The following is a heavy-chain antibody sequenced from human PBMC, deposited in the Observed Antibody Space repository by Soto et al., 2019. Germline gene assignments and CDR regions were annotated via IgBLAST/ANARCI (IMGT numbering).Heavy chain of an antibody. J-gene: IGHJ4*02. CDR2: MNADNGDT. Sequence: QVQLVQSGAEVKKPGASVKVSCKASGYTFTSYAMYWVRQAPGQRLEWMGWMNADNGDTKYSQKFQGRVTITRDTSASTAYMELSSLTSEDTAVYYCARAASHPDYWGQGTLVTASS. V-gene: IGHV1-3*01. CDR1: GYTFTSYA. CDR3: ARAASHPDY.